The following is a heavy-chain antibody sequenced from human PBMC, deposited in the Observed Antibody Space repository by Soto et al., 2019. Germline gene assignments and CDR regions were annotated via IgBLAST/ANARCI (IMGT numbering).Heavy chain of an antibody. CDR3: AKKPDYYDSSGYPR. J-gene: IGHJ4*02. CDR1: GFTFSSYA. V-gene: IGHV3-23*01. D-gene: IGHD3-22*01. Sequence: GGSLRLSCAASGFTFSSYAMSWVRQAPGKGLEWVSAISGSGGSTYYADSVKGRLTISRDNSKNTLYLQMNSLRAEDTAVYYCAKKPDYYDSSGYPRWGQGTLVTVSS. CDR2: ISGSGGST.